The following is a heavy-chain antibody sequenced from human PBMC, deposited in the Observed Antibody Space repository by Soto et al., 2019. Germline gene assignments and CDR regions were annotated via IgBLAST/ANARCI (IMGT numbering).Heavy chain of an antibody. CDR1: GGTFSSYA. CDR3: AREIITIFGVVIVYYYGMDV. CDR2: IIPIFGTA. D-gene: IGHD3-3*01. Sequence: GASVKVSCKASGGTFSSYAISWVRQAPGQGLEWMGGIIPIFGTANYAQKFQGRVTITADESTSTAYMELSSLRSEDTAVYYCAREIITIFGVVIVYYYGMDVRGQGTTVTVS. J-gene: IGHJ6*02. V-gene: IGHV1-69*13.